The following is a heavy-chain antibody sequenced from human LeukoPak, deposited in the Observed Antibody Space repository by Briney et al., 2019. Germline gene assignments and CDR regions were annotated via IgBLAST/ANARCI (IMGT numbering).Heavy chain of an antibody. CDR3: ATSMASWDYYYYYMDV. CDR2: INPNSGGT. D-gene: IGHD2-2*01. J-gene: IGHJ6*03. V-gene: IGHV1-2*02. Sequence: ASVKVSCKASGYTFTSYDINWVRQAPGQGLEWMGWINPNSGGTNYAQKFQGRVTMTRDTSISTAYMELSRLRSDDTAVYYCATSMASWDYYYYYMDVWGKGTTVTVSS. CDR1: GYTFTSYD.